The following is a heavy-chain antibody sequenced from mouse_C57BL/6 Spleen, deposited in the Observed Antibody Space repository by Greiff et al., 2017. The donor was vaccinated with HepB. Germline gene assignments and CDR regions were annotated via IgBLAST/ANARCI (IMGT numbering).Heavy chain of an antibody. Sequence: DVQLVESGGGLVKPGGSLKLSCAASGFTFSSYAMSWVRQTPEKRLEWVATISDGGSYTYYPDNVKGRFTISRDNAKNNLYLQMSHLKSEDTAMYYCARVLLPYYFDYWGQGTTLTVSS. J-gene: IGHJ2*01. CDR2: ISDGGSYT. V-gene: IGHV5-4*01. D-gene: IGHD2-10*01. CDR1: GFTFSSYA. CDR3: ARVLLPYYFDY.